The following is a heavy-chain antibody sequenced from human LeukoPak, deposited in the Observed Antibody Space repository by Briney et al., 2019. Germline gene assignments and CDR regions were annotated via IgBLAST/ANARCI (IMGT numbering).Heavy chain of an antibody. CDR2: ISWNSGNI. V-gene: IGHV3-9*01. J-gene: IGHJ4*02. CDR1: GFTFDDYA. D-gene: IGHD4-17*01. CDR3: ARGLYGDHGGY. Sequence: GGSLRLSCAASGFTFDDYAMHWVRQAPGKGLEWVSGISWNSGNIGYADSVKGRFTISRDNAKNSLYLQMNSLRAEDTAVYYCARGLYGDHGGYWGQGTLVTVSS.